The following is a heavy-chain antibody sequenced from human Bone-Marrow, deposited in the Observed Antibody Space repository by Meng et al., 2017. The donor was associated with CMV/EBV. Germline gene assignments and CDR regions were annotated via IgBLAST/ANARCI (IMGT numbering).Heavy chain of an antibody. CDR3: ARGRYCGDDCYTFDY. D-gene: IGHD2-21*01. J-gene: IGHJ4*02. CDR2: INSDGSST. V-gene: IGHV3-74*01. Sequence: GESLKISCAASGFTFSSYWMHWVRQAPGKGLVWVSRINSDGSSTSYADSVKGRFTISRDNAKNTLYLQMNSLRAEDTAVYYCARGRYCGDDCYTFDYWGQGTLVTVSS. CDR1: GFTFSSYW.